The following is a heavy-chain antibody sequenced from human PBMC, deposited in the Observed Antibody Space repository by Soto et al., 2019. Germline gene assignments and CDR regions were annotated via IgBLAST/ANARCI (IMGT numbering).Heavy chain of an antibody. Sequence: QVQLQESGPGLVKPSETLSLTCTVSGGSISNYYWSWVRQPPGKGLEWIGYSHYTGSTNYNPSLKSRVTLSVVASKRQSSLKLSSVTAADTAVYYCATLSGSPAVAGVDVWGQWTAVIVSS. D-gene: IGHD2-15*01. CDR1: GGSISNYY. J-gene: IGHJ6*02. CDR2: SHYTGST. CDR3: ATLSGSPAVAGVDV. V-gene: IGHV4-59*01.